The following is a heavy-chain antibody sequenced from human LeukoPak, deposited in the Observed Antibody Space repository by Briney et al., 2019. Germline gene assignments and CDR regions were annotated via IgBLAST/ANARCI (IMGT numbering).Heavy chain of an antibody. CDR2: IYHSGST. J-gene: IGHJ4*02. CDR1: GGSISSSNW. V-gene: IGHV4-4*02. CDR3: ARASITMVRGVTPYFDY. Sequence: SETLSLTCAVSGGSISSSNWWSWVRQPPGKGLEWIGEIYHSGSTNYNPSLKSRVTISVDKSKNQFSLKLSSVTAADTAVYYCARASITMVRGVTPYFDYWGQGTLVTVSS. D-gene: IGHD3-10*01.